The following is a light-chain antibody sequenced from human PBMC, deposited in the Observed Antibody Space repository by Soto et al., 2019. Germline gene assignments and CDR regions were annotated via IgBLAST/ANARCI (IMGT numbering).Light chain of an antibody. Sequence: EVVLTQSPGTLSLSPGERATLSCRASQSVSSSYLAWYQQKPGQAPRLLIYGASSRATGIPDRFSGGGSGTDFTLTISRLEPEDIAVFYCQQYAESPITFGQGTRLEIK. CDR1: QSVSSSY. J-gene: IGKJ5*01. V-gene: IGKV3-20*01. CDR2: GAS. CDR3: QQYAESPIT.